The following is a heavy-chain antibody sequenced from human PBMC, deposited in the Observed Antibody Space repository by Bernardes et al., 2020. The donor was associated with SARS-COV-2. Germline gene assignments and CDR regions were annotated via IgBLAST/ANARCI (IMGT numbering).Heavy chain of an antibody. CDR3: ARDLSTDFDS. CDR1: GWSFSPYY. J-gene: IGHJ4*02. V-gene: IGHV4-34*01. CDR2: ISHSGGT. Sequence: SETLSLTCAVYGWSFSPYYLTWIRQPPGKGLEWIGEISHSGGTNYNPSLKSRVTTSFDTSKNQVNLRLSSVTAADTAVYYCARDLSTDFDSWGQGTPVTVSS.